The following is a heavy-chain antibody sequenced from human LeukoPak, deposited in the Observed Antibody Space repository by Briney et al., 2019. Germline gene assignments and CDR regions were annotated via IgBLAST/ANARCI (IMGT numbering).Heavy chain of an antibody. J-gene: IGHJ5*02. Sequence: SETLSLTCAVDGGSFSNYYWSWIRQPPGKGLEWIGEINRNGSTNYNPSLKSRVTISIDTSKNQFSLRLNSVTAADTAVYYCARVGIKNIDPWGQGTLVTVSS. D-gene: IGHD2-21*01. CDR2: INRNGST. CDR3: ARVGIKNIDP. V-gene: IGHV4-34*01. CDR1: GGSFSNYY.